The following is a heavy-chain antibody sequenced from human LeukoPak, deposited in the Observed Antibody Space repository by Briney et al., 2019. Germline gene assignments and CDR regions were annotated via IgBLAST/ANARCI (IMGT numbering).Heavy chain of an antibody. CDR1: GASVSSYY. CDR3: ARGLNYDYYDSSGYYYVYGMDV. CDR2: FSYSGST. J-gene: IGHJ6*02. Sequence: SETLSLTCTVSGASVSSYYWSWIRQPPGKGPEWIGYFSYSGSTNYNPSLKSRVTISVDTSKNQFSLNLSSVTAADTAVYYCARGLNYDYYDSSGYYYVYGMDVWGQGTTVTVSS. D-gene: IGHD3-22*01. V-gene: IGHV4-59*02.